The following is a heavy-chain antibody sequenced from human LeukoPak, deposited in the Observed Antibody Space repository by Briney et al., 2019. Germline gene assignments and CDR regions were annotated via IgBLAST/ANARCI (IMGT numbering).Heavy chain of an antibody. CDR1: GGSFSGYY. CDR3: ARDRNYYDSSGQEYWYFDL. CDR2: INHSGST. J-gene: IGHJ2*01. D-gene: IGHD3-22*01. Sequence: SETLSLTCAVYGGSFSGYYWSWIRQPPGKGLEWIGEINHSGSTNYNPSLKSRVTISVDTSKNQFSLKLSSVTAADTAVYYCARDRNYYDSSGQEYWYFDLWGRGTLVTVSS. V-gene: IGHV4-34*01.